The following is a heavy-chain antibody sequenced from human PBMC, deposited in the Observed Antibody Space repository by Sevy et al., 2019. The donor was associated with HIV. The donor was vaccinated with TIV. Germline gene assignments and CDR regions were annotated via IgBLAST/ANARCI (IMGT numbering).Heavy chain of an antibody. CDR3: TRVRAAITTGWANWFDP. D-gene: IGHD3-22*01. J-gene: IGHJ5*02. CDR1: GFTFRNYW. Sequence: GGSLRLSCAASGFTFRNYWMHWVRQAPGKGLVWVSRINSDGSSTSYADSVKGRFTISRDNAKNTLYLRMNSLRAEDTGLYYCTRVRAAITTGWANWFDPWGQGTLVTVSS. CDR2: INSDGSST. V-gene: IGHV3-74*01.